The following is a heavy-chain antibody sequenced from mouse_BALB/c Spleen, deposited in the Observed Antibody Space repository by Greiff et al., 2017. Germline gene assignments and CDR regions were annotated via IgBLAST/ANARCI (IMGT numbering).Heavy chain of an antibody. V-gene: IGHV5-12-1*01. D-gene: IGHD5-1*01. CDR3: ARQGKSLRETMDY. Sequence: EVHLVESGGGLVKPGGSLKLSCAASGFAFSSYDMSWVRQTPEKRLEWVAYISSGGGSTYYPDTVKGRFTISRDNAKNPLYLQMSSLKSEDTAMYYCARQGKSLRETMDYWGQGTSVTVSS. CDR2: ISSGGGST. J-gene: IGHJ4*01. CDR1: GFAFSSYD.